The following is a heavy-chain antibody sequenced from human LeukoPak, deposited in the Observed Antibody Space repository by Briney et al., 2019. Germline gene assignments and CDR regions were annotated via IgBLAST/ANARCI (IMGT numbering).Heavy chain of an antibody. CDR1: GGSISSGDYY. J-gene: IGHJ6*02. CDR3: ASIVVVPAATKYYYYYYGMDV. CDR2: IYYSGST. V-gene: IGHV4-30-4*01. Sequence: SETLSLTCTVSGGSISSGDYYWSWIRQPPGKGLEWIGYIYYSGSTYYNPSLESRVTISVDTSKNQFSLKLSSVTAADTAVYYCASIVVVPAATKYYYYYYGMDVWGQGTRSPSP. D-gene: IGHD2-2*01.